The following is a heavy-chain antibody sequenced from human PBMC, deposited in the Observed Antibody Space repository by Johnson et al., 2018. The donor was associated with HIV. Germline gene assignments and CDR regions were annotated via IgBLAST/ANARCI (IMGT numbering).Heavy chain of an antibody. V-gene: IGHV3-66*04. CDR1: GFTVSSNY. CDR2: IYSGGST. Sequence: VQLVESGGGLVQPGGSLRLSCAASGFTVSSNYMSWVRQAPGKGLDWVSVIYSGGSTYYADSVKGRFTISRDNAKNSLYLQINSLRAEDTALYCCARPIARGASDIWGQGTMVIVSS. CDR3: ARPIARGASDI. J-gene: IGHJ3*02. D-gene: IGHD3-10*01.